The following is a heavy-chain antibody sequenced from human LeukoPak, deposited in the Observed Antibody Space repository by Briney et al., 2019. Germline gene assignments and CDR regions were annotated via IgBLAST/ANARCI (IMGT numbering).Heavy chain of an antibody. V-gene: IGHV3-48*03. Sequence: PGGSLRLSCAASGFTFSSYEMDWVRQAPGKGLEWVSYISSSGSTIYYADSVKGRFTISRDNAKNSLYLQMNSLRAEDTAVYHCAKEVTPDRSGFDAFDIWGQGTMVTVSS. CDR3: AKEVTPDRSGFDAFDI. J-gene: IGHJ3*02. CDR2: ISSSGSTI. D-gene: IGHD3-22*01. CDR1: GFTFSSYE.